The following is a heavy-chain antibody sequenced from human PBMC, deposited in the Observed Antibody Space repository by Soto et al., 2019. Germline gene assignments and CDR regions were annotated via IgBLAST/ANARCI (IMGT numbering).Heavy chain of an antibody. CDR2: IKRKTDGGTT. D-gene: IGHD3-10*01. CDR1: GFTFSNAW. Sequence: VQLVESGGGLVKPGGSLRLSCAASGFTFSNAWMSWVRQAPGKGLEWVGRIKRKTDGGTTDYAAPVKGRFTISRDDSDNTVYLQMTSLKIEDTAVYYCATGGHFYGDCGQGTLVTVSS. J-gene: IGHJ4*02. V-gene: IGHV3-15*01. CDR3: ATGGHFYGD.